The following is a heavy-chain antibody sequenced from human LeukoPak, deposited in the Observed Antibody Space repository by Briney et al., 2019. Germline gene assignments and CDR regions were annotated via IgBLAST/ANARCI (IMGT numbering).Heavy chain of an antibody. D-gene: IGHD6-13*01. CDR2: IYHSGST. CDR1: GYSISSGYY. CDR3: ASASKAAGWFDP. Sequence: SETLSLTCTVSGYSISSGYYWGWIRQPPGKGLEWIGSIYHSGSTYYNPSLKSRVAISVDTSKNQFSLKLSSVTAADTAVYYCASASKAAGWFDPWGQGTLVTVSS. J-gene: IGHJ5*02. V-gene: IGHV4-38-2*02.